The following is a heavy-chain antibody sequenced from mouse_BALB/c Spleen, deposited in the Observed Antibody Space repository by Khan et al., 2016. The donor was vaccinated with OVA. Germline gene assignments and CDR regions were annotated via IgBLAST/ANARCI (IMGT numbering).Heavy chain of an antibody. J-gene: IGHJ3*01. CDR2: ISPGSGDT. Sequence: QVQLQQSGAELARPGASVKLSCKASGYTFTDYYINWVKQRSGQGLEWIGEISPGSGDTYYNAKFKGKATLTGDKSSTTAYMQLSSLTSEASAVYFCARRNYFGYTFAYWGQGTMVTVSA. CDR1: GYTFTDYY. V-gene: IGHV1-77*01. CDR3: ARRNYFGYTFAY. D-gene: IGHD1-2*01.